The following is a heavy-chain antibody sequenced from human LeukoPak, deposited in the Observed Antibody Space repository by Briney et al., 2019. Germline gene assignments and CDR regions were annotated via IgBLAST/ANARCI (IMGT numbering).Heavy chain of an antibody. J-gene: IGHJ4*02. V-gene: IGHV3-30*18. CDR1: GFTFSSYG. CDR2: ISYDGSNK. Sequence: GGSLRLSCAASGFTFSSYGMHWVRQAPGKGLEWVAVISYDGSNKYYADSVKGRFTISRDNSKNTLYLQMNSLRAEDTAVYYCAKDRQRNSIVGATVFFDYWGQGTLVTVSS. D-gene: IGHD1-26*01. CDR3: AKDRQRNSIVGATVFFDY.